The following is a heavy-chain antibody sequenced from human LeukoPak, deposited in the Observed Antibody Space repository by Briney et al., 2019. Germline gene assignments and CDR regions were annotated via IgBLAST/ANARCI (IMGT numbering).Heavy chain of an antibody. D-gene: IGHD6-19*01. V-gene: IGHV3-7*01. CDR3: ARDRNKWQWLFSYYYYYYMDV. CDR2: IKQDGSEK. CDR1: GFTFSSHG. J-gene: IGHJ6*03. Sequence: HPGGSLRLSCAASGFTFSSHGMHWVRQAPGKGLEWVANIKQDGSEKYYVDSVKGRFTISRDNAKNSLYLQMNSLRAEDTAVYYCARDRNKWQWLFSYYYYYYMDVWGKGTTVTVSS.